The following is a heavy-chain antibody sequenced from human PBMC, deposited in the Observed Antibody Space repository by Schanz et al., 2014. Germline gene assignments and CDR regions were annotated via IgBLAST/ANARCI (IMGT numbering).Heavy chain of an antibody. CDR2: IYIGGNT. V-gene: IGHV3-66*01. Sequence: EVQLLESGGGLVQPGGSLRLSCAASGFTFSTSAMSWVRQAAGKGLEWVSFIYIGGNTYYADSVKGRFTISRDNSKNTVYIQMNSLRAEDTAVYYCARGGPAYYFDDWGQGTLVTVSS. CDR1: GFTFSTSA. CDR3: ARGGPAYYFDD. J-gene: IGHJ4*02.